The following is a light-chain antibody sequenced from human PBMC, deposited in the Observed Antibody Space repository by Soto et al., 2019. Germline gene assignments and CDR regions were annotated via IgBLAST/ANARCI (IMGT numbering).Light chain of an antibody. CDR1: QSISSW. J-gene: IGKJ1*01. CDR2: DAS. CDR3: QQYNSYPWT. Sequence: DIQMTQSPSTLSASVGDRVTITCRASQSISSWLAWYQQKPGKAPKLLIYDASSLESGVPSRFSGSGSGTEFTLTISSLQPDDFATYYCQQYNSYPWTCGQGTKGAIK. V-gene: IGKV1-5*01.